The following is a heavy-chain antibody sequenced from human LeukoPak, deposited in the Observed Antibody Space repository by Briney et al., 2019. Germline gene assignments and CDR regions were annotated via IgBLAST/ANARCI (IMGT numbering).Heavy chain of an antibody. V-gene: IGHV3-21*05. Sequence: KPGGSLRLSCAASGFTFSLYAMNWVRQAPGKGLEWVSYINDDSSDIHYAGSVRGRFTISRDDARKTLYLQLSSLRVEDTAVYYCARDTFQPGLIDPWGQGTLVTVSS. CDR3: ARDTFQPGLIDP. D-gene: IGHD2-2*01. CDR2: INDDSSDI. J-gene: IGHJ5*02. CDR1: GFTFSLYA.